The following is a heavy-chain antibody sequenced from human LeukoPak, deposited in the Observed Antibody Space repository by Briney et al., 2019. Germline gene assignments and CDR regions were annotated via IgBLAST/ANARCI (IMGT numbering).Heavy chain of an antibody. CDR3: ARDYYDSSGYTLRAN. CDR1: DFSFITYA. V-gene: IGHV3-21*01. D-gene: IGHD3-22*01. CDR2: ISSSSSYI. J-gene: IGHJ4*02. Sequence: SGGSLRLSCAGSDFSFITYAMSWVRQAPGKGLEWVSFISSSSSYIYYTDSVKGRFTIFRDNAKNSLCLQMNRLRAEDTAVYYCARDYYDSSGYTLRANWGQGTLVTVSS.